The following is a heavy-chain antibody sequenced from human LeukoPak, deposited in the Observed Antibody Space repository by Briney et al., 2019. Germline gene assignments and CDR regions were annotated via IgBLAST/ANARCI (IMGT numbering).Heavy chain of an antibody. J-gene: IGHJ6*02. CDR2: IYPGDSDT. D-gene: IGHD2-15*01. V-gene: IGHV5-51*01. CDR1: GYSFTSYW. CDR3: ARLPVGYCSGGSCGYCYYYGMDV. Sequence: GESLKISCKGSGYSFTSYWIGWVRQMPGKGLEWMGIIYPGDSDTRYSPSFQGQVTISADKSISTAYLQWSSLKASDTAMYYCARLPVGYCSGGSCGYCYYYGMDVWGQGTTVTVSS.